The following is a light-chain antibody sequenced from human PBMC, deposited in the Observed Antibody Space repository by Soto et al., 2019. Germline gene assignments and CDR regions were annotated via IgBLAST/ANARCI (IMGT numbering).Light chain of an antibody. CDR1: RSVRSSY. CDR2: GAS. Sequence: EIVLTQSPGTLSLSPGERATLSYRASRSVRSSYLACYQQKPGQAPRLLIYGASSRATGIPDRFSGSGSGTDFTLTISRLEPEDFAVYYCQQYGSSPPYTFGQGTKLEIK. CDR3: QQYGSSPPYT. J-gene: IGKJ2*01. V-gene: IGKV3-20*01.